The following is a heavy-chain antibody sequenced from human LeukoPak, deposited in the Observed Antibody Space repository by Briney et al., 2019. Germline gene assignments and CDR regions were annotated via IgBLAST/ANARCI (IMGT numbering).Heavy chain of an antibody. V-gene: IGHV1-69*04. CDR2: IIPIFGIA. D-gene: IGHD3-22*01. J-gene: IGHJ3*02. Sequence: ASVKVSCKASGGTFSSYAISWVRQAPGQGLEWMGRIIPIFGIANYAQKFQGRVTITADKSTSTAYMELSSLRSEDMAVYYCAREGADSSGYYDDAFDIWGQGTMVTVSS. CDR1: GGTFSSYA. CDR3: AREGADSSGYYDDAFDI.